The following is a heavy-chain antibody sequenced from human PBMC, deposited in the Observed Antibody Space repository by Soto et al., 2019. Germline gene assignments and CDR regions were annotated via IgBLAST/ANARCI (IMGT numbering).Heavy chain of an antibody. V-gene: IGHV3-33*01. D-gene: IGHD1-1*01. CDR3: ARDDLFVDNGLDH. Sequence: QVQLVESGGGVVRPGTSLRLSCAATGFSFSAHGMHWVRQAPGNGLEWLAVINDGSEEGYADSVRGRFTISRDNARNILYLQVDNLRAEDSALYYCARDDLFVDNGLDHWGQGTLVTVSS. CDR2: INDGSEE. J-gene: IGHJ4*02. CDR1: GFSFSAHG.